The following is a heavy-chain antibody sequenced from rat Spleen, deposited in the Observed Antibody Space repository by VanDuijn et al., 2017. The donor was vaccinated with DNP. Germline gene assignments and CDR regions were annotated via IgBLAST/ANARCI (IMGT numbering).Heavy chain of an antibody. CDR2: ISYSGST. J-gene: IGHJ2*01. CDR1: GYSITSNY. Sequence: EVQLQESGSGLVKPSQSLSLTCSVAGYSITSNYWGWIRKFPGNKLEYIGHISYSGSTNYNPSLKSRLSITRDTSKNHFLLHLNSVTTEDTATYYCARWTRYFDYWGQGIMVTVSS. CDR3: ARWTRYFDY. D-gene: IGHD1-7*01. V-gene: IGHV3-1*01.